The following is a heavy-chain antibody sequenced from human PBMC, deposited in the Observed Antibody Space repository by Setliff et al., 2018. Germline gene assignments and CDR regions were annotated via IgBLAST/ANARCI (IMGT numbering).Heavy chain of an antibody. D-gene: IGHD4-4*01. CDR2: INYSGIT. J-gene: IGHJ6*03. Sequence: SETLSLTCSVSGDSISSSSYYWGWIRQPPGKGLEWIGSINYSGITYYSPSLKSRVIVSVDTSKKQFSLRLTSVTAADTALYFCARGFPVTSYRSHYYMDVWGEGTTVTVSS. V-gene: IGHV4-39*01. CDR3: ARGFPVTSYRSHYYMDV. CDR1: GDSISSSSYY.